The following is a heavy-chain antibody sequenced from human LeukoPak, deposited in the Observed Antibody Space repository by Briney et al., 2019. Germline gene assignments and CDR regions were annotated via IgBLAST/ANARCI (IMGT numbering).Heavy chain of an antibody. D-gene: IGHD4-17*01. CDR3: AKDPNGDYVGAFDS. V-gene: IGHV3-23*01. J-gene: IGHJ3*01. CDR1: GLTFRNCA. CDR2: ITGGGIGT. Sequence: GGSLRLSCAASGLTFRNCAMTWVRQAPGKGLEWVSSITGGGIGTSYADSVKGRFTVYRDNSKNTLYLQMNSLRAGDTAVYYCAKDPNGDYVGAFDSWGQGTSVTVSS.